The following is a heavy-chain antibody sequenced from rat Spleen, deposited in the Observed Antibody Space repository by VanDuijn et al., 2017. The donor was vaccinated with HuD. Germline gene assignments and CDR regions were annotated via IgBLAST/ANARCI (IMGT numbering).Heavy chain of an antibody. V-gene: IGHV5-25*01. J-gene: IGHJ3*01. CDR1: GFIFSNYD. D-gene: IGHD4-3*01. Sequence: EVQLVESGGGLVQPGRSLKLSCAASGFIFSNYDMAWVRQTPTKGLEWVASISPSGGNTYYRDSVKGRFTVSRDNAKSTLYLQMDSLRSEDTATYYCARQETSGYSNWFTYWGQGTLVTVSS. CDR2: ISPSGGNT. CDR3: ARQETSGYSNWFTY.